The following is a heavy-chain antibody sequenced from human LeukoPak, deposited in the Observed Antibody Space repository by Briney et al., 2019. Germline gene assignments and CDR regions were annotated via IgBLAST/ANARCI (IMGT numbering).Heavy chain of an antibody. CDR2: ISSSGSTI. CDR3: ARDRLRFDY. Sequence: PGGSLRLSCAASGFTFSSYEMNWVCQAPGKGLEWVSYISSSGSTIYYADSVKGRFTISRDNAKNSLYLQMDSLRPEDTAVYYCARDRLRFDYWGQGTLVTVS. V-gene: IGHV3-48*03. D-gene: IGHD4-17*01. J-gene: IGHJ4*02. CDR1: GFTFSSYE.